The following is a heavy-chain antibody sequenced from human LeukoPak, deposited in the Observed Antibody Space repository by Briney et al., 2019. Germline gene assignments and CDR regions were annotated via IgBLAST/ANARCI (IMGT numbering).Heavy chain of an antibody. D-gene: IGHD6-19*01. CDR2: ISAYNGNT. V-gene: IGHV1-18*01. CDR1: GYTFTSYG. CDR3: ARGLQENLAWLTAFSAFDI. J-gene: IGHJ3*02. Sequence: GASVKVSCKASGYTFTSYGISWVRQAPGQGLEWMGWISAYNGNTNYAQKLQGRVTMTTDTSYMELRSLRSDDTAVYYCARGLQENLAWLTAFSAFDIWGQGTMVTVSS.